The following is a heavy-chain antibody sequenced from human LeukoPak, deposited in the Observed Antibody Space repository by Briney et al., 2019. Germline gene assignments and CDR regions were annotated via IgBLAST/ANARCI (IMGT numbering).Heavy chain of an antibody. CDR2: INHSGST. D-gene: IGHD2-15*01. Sequence: SETLSLTCSVSGFFISNGYYWGWIRQPPGKGLDWIVIINHSGSTYYNPSLKSRVTMSVDTSKNQFSLKLSSVTAADTALYYCARRISGAWFDPWGQGTLVTVSS. J-gene: IGHJ5*02. V-gene: IGHV4-38-2*02. CDR3: ARRISGAWFDP. CDR1: GFFISNGYY.